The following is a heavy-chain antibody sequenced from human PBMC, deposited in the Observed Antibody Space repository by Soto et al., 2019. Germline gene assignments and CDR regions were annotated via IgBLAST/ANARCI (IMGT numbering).Heavy chain of an antibody. J-gene: IGHJ4*02. CDR2: ISGGGSGA. Sequence: EVQLLESGGGLVQPGGSLRLSRTASGFTFSDHAMTWVRQAPGKGLEWVSGISGGGSGAYYADSVKGRFTVSRANSKNTLFLQMDSLRAEDTAVYYCAIDLWWYTHWGQGTLVTVSS. D-gene: IGHD2-15*01. CDR1: GFTFSDHA. V-gene: IGHV3-23*01. CDR3: AIDLWWYTH.